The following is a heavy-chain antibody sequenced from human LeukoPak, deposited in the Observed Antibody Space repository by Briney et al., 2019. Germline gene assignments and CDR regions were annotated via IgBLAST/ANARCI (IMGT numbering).Heavy chain of an antibody. V-gene: IGHV1-18*01. Sequence: GASVKVSCKASGYTFTSYGISWVRQAPGQGLEWMGWISAYNGNTNYAQKLQGRATMTTDTSTSTAYMELRSLRSDDTAVYYCARAGIVPAAPVSFDIWGQGTMVTVSS. CDR2: ISAYNGNT. CDR1: GYTFTSYG. D-gene: IGHD2-2*01. CDR3: ARAGIVPAAPVSFDI. J-gene: IGHJ3*02.